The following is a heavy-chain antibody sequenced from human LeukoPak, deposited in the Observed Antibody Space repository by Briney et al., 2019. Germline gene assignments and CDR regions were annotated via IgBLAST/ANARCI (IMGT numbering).Heavy chain of an antibody. D-gene: IGHD5-24*01. J-gene: IGHJ4*02. CDR1: GYTFTSYY. CDR2: INPNSGGT. CDR3: ARAGTVEMTPLDY. Sequence: VASVTVSCKASGYTFTSYYMHWARQAPGQGLEWMGWINPNSGGTNYAQKFQGWVTMTRDTSISTAYMELSRLRSDDTAVYYCARAGTVEMTPLDYWGQGTLVTVSS. V-gene: IGHV1-2*04.